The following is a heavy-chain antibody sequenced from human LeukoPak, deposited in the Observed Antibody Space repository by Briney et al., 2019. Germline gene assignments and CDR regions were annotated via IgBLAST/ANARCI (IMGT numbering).Heavy chain of an antibody. CDR3: AKDHPMVRGPMDY. V-gene: IGHV3-20*04. CDR1: GFTFDDYG. CDR2: INWNGGST. J-gene: IGHJ4*02. Sequence: GGSLRLSCAASGFTFDDYGMSWVRQAPGKGLEWVSGINWNGGSTGYADSVKGRFTISRDNSKNTLYLQMNSLRAEDTAVYYCAKDHPMVRGPMDYWGQGTLVTVSS. D-gene: IGHD3-10*01.